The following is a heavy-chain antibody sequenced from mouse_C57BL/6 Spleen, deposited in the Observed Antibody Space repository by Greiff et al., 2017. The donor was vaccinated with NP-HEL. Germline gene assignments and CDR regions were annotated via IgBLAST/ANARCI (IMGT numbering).Heavy chain of an antibody. D-gene: IGHD1-1*01. Sequence: QVQLKQPGAELVKPGASVKLSCKASGYTFTSYWMHWVKQRPGQGLEWIGMIHPNSGNTNYNEKFKSKATLTVDKSSSTAYMQLSSLTSEDSAVYYCAREGYYGSSYNWYFDVWGTGTTVTVSS. CDR3: AREGYYGSSYNWYFDV. CDR2: IHPNSGNT. J-gene: IGHJ1*03. CDR1: GYTFTSYW. V-gene: IGHV1-64*01.